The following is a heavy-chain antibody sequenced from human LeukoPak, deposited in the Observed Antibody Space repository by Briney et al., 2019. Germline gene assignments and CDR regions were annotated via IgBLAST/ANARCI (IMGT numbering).Heavy chain of an antibody. CDR3: ARARGYYDSGGYYRHDVFDI. V-gene: IGHV3-53*01. Sequence: GGSLRLSCAASGFSFGDSYMSWVGQAPGKGLEWVSIVYSGGTTNYADSVKGRFTISRDSSKDTLYLHMNSLRAEDTAVYYCARARGYYDSGGYYRHDVFDIWGQGTVVIVSS. CDR2: VYSGGTT. D-gene: IGHD3-22*01. CDR1: GFSFGDSY. J-gene: IGHJ3*02.